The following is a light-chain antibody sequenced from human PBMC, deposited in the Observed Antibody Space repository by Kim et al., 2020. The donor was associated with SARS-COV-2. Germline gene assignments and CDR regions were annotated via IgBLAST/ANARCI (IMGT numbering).Light chain of an antibody. V-gene: IGLV1-51*01. CDR3: GTWDSGLSAGV. J-gene: IGLJ2*01. Sequence: QSVLTQPPSVSAAPAQTVTISCSGSSSNIGDNFVSWYQQFPGTAPKLLIYDNNKRPSGVPDRFSASKSGTSATLGITGLQTGDEADYYCGTWDSGLSAGVFGGGTQLTVL. CDR1: SSNIGDNF. CDR2: DNN.